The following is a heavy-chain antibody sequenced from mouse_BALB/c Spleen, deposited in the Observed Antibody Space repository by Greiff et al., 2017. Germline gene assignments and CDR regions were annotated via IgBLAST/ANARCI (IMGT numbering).Heavy chain of an antibody. D-gene: IGHD2-14*01. V-gene: IGHV1-82*01. CDR2: IYPGDGDT. J-gene: IGHJ3*01. Sequence: QVQLQQSGPELVKPGASVKISCKASGYAFSSSWMNWVKQRPGQGLEWIGRIYPGDGDTNYNGKFKGKATLTADKSSSTAYMQLSSLTSVDSAVYFCARETGYYRYIAYWGQGTLVTVSA. CDR1: GYAFSSSW. CDR3: ARETGYYRYIAY.